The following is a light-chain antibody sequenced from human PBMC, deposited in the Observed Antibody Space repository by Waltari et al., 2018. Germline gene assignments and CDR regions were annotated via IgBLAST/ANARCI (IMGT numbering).Light chain of an antibody. CDR3: QKYEALPAT. CDR1: NNISKY. Sequence: CRASNNISKYLGWYQQKPGQAPRRLIYEASIRATGIPDRFSGSGSGTDFSLIISRLEPEDFAVYYCQKYEALPATFGQGTKVEIK. V-gene: IGKV3-20*01. CDR2: EAS. J-gene: IGKJ1*01.